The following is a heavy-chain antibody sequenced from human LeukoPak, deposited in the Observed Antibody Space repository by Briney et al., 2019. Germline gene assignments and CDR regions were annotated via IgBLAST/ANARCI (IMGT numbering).Heavy chain of an antibody. CDR1: GGSISSYD. CDR3: ARAPSIVGATTFFDY. CDR2: IYTRGST. V-gene: IGHV4-4*07. J-gene: IGHJ4*02. Sequence: PSETLSLTCTVSGGSISSYDWSWIRQPAGKGLEWIGRIYTRGSTNYNPSLKSRVTMSVDTSKNQFSLKLSSVTAADTAVYYCARAPSIVGATTFFDYWGQGTLVTVSS. D-gene: IGHD1-26*01.